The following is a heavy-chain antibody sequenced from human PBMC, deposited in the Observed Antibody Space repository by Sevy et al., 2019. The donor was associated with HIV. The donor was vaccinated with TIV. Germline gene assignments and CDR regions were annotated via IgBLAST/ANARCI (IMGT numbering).Heavy chain of an antibody. Sequence: GGSLRLSCAASGLTLTTTGMSWVRQAPRKGLEWVAGVTSDGTTYYADSVRDRFTVSRDNSKNTLYLQLNSLTADDTAVFYCAGGDTTMITDLDYWGQGTLVTVSS. CDR2: VTSDGTT. V-gene: IGHV3-23*01. CDR3: AGGDTTMITDLDY. J-gene: IGHJ4*02. CDR1: GLTLTTTG. D-gene: IGHD3-16*01.